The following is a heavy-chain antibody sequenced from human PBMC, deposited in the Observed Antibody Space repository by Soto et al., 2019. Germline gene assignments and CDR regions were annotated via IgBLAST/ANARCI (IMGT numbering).Heavy chain of an antibody. CDR2: IYYSGST. D-gene: IGHD3-9*01. V-gene: IGHV4-4*02. Sequence: SETLSLTCAVSGGSISSSNWWSWIRQPPGKGLEWIGSIYYSGSTYYNPSLKSRVTISVDTSKNQFSLKLSSVTAADTAVYYCASVSYFNAFDYWGQGTLVTVSS. CDR1: GGSISSSNW. CDR3: ASVSYFNAFDY. J-gene: IGHJ4*02.